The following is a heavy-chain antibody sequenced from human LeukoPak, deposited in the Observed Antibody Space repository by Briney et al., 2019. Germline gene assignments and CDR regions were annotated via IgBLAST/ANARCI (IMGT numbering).Heavy chain of an antibody. D-gene: IGHD3-22*01. CDR3: TRSNSGYYLYFFEY. J-gene: IGHJ4*02. CDR2: IRGKAYGGTT. Sequence: PGRSLRLSCTASGFTFNDYALSWVRQAPGKGLEWLGFIRGKAYGGTTEYAASVKGRFTISRDDSKSIAYLQMNSLKTEDTAAYFCTRSNSGYYLYFFEYWGQGTLVSVSS. V-gene: IGHV3-49*04. CDR1: GFTFNDYA.